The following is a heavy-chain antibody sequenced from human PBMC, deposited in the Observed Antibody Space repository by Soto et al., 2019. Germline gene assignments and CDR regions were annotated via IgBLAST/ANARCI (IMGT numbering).Heavy chain of an antibody. CDR1: GGSISSSNW. J-gene: IGHJ6*02. D-gene: IGHD2-2*01. CDR3: ARVVGGYYYGMDV. Sequence: QVQLQESCPGLVKPSWTLSLTCAVSGGSISSSNWWSWVRQPPGKGLEWIGEIYHSGSSNYNPSLKSRVTISVDKSKNQFSLKLSSVTAADTAVYYCARVVGGYYYGMDVWGQGTKVTVSS. V-gene: IGHV4-4*02. CDR2: IYHSGSS.